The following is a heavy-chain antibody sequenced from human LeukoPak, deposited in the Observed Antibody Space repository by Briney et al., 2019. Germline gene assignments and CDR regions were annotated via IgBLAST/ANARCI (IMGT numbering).Heavy chain of an antibody. CDR3: AKDSHGSFDY. V-gene: IGHV3-30*18. CDR2: ISYDGSNK. D-gene: IGHD3-10*01. J-gene: IGHJ4*02. CDR1: GFTFSNYG. Sequence: GGSLRLSCAASGFTFSNYGMHWVRQAPGKGLEWVVVISYDGSNKYYEDSVKGRFTISRDNSKNTLYLQMNSLRAEDTAVYYCAKDSHGSFDYWGQGTLVTVSS.